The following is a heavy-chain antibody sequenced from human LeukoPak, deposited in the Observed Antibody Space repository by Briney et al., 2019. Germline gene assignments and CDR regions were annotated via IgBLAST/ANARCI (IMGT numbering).Heavy chain of an antibody. Sequence: ASVKVSCKASGYTFTGYYMHWVRQAPGQGLEWTGWINPNSGGTNYAQKFQGRVTMTRDTSISTAYMELSRLRSDDTAVYYCAYNLLYCSSTSCSEPNFDYWGQGTLVTVSS. CDR3: AYNLLYCSSTSCSEPNFDY. J-gene: IGHJ4*02. CDR1: GYTFTGYY. CDR2: INPNSGGT. D-gene: IGHD2-2*01. V-gene: IGHV1-2*02.